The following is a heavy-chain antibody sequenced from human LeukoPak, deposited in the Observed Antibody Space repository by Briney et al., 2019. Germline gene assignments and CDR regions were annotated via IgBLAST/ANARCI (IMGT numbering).Heavy chain of an antibody. V-gene: IGHV1-2*02. D-gene: IGHD3-22*01. CDR1: GYTFTSYD. J-gene: IGHJ6*03. Sequence: ASVKVSCKASGYTFTSYDINWVRQATGQGLEWMGWINPNSGGTNYAQKFQGRVTMTRDTSISTAYMELSRLRSDDTVVYYCARDTVYDRLYMDVWGKGTTVTISS. CDR3: ARDTVYDRLYMDV. CDR2: INPNSGGT.